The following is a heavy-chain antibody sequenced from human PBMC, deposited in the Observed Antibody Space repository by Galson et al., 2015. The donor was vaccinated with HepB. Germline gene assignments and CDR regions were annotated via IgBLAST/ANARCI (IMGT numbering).Heavy chain of an antibody. J-gene: IGHJ6*02. CDR2: ISSSSSYI. CDR1: GFTFSSYS. D-gene: IGHD3-3*01. Sequence: SLRLSCAASGFTFSSYSMNWVRQAPGKGLEWVSSISSSSSYIYYADSVKGRFTISRDNAKNSLYLQMNSLRAEDTAVYYCARDNALRFLGLSYGMDVWGQGTTVTVSS. CDR3: ARDNALRFLGLSYGMDV. V-gene: IGHV3-21*01.